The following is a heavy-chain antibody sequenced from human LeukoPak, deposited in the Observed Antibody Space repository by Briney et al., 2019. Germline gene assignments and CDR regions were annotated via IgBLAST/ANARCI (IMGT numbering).Heavy chain of an antibody. Sequence: SQTLSLTCAISGDSVSSNSAAWNWIRQSPSRVLEWLGRTYYRSKWYNDYAVSVKSRITINPDTSKNQFSLQLNSVTPGDTAVYYCAKGVYYDFWSGYSPFQHWGQGTLVTVSS. D-gene: IGHD3-3*01. J-gene: IGHJ1*01. CDR2: TYYRSKWYN. CDR1: GDSVSSNSAA. V-gene: IGHV6-1*01. CDR3: AKGVYYDFWSGYSPFQH.